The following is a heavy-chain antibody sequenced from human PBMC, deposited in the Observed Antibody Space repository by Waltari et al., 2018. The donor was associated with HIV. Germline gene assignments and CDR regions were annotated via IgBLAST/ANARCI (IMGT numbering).Heavy chain of an antibody. D-gene: IGHD3-22*01. J-gene: IGHJ4*02. V-gene: IGHV3-23*01. Sequence: EVQLLASGGGLVQPGGSLRLSCAASGFTFSSYAMSWVRQAPGKGMELVSAISGSGGSTYYADSVKGRFTISRDNSKNTLYLQMNSLRAEDTAVYYCAKTLTVESYYYDSSGGLFDYWGQGTLVTVSS. CDR3: AKTLTVESYYYDSSGGLFDY. CDR2: ISGSGGST. CDR1: GFTFSSYA.